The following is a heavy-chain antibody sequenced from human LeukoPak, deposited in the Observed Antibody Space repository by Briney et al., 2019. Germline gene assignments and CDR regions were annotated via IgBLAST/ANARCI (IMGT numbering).Heavy chain of an antibody. Sequence: GASVKVSCKASGYTFTDYYMHWVRQAPGQGLEWMGWINPNNGGTNYAQKFQGRVTMTRDTSISTAYMELSRLRSDDTAVYYCARDGAERPHYMDVWGKGTTVTVSS. CDR2: INPNNGGT. V-gene: IGHV1-2*02. J-gene: IGHJ6*03. D-gene: IGHD1-1*01. CDR3: ARDGAERPHYMDV. CDR1: GYTFTDYY.